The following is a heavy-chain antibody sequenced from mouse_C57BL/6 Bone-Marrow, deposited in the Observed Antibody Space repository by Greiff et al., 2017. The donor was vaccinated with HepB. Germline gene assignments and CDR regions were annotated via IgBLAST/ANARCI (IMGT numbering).Heavy chain of an antibody. CDR1: GYTFTSYD. V-gene: IGHV1-85*01. CDR3: SRNGGEIYDGDYGAFDV. CDR2: IYPRDGST. D-gene: IGHD2-3*01. J-gene: IGHJ1*03. Sequence: VQLQQSGPELVKPGASVKLSCKASGYTFTSYDINWVKQRPGQGLEWIGWIYPRDGSTKYNEKFKGKATLTVDTSSSTAYMELHSLTSEDSAVYFWSRNGGEIYDGDYGAFDVWGTGTTVTVSS.